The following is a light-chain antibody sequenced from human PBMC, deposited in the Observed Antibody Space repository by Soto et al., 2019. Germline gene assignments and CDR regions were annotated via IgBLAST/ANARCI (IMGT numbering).Light chain of an antibody. CDR2: DAF. Sequence: ENVLTQSPGRLSLSPGERATLSCRASQTVDSSSLAWYQQKPGQAPRLLIFDAFNRATGIPDRFSGSGSGTDFTLTISSLEPDDFAIDYCQQYGSSPFTFGPGTTVDV. CDR3: QQYGSSPFT. CDR1: QTVDSSS. V-gene: IGKV3-20*01. J-gene: IGKJ3*01.